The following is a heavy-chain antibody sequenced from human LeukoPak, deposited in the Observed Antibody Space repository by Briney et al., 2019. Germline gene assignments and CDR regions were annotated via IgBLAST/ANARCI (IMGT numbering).Heavy chain of an antibody. V-gene: IGHV3-74*01. D-gene: IGHD2-8*02. CDR1: GFIPSGHW. Sequence: PGGPLSLSCAPSGFIPSGHWIHWVPKAPGKGRVWVSRIGPGGTGITYADSVKGRFTISRDIAKNTVYLQMNSLRAEDAALYYCTRVQAGRSGLMDVWGRGTTVTVSS. CDR2: IGPGGTGI. CDR3: TRVQAGRSGLMDV. J-gene: IGHJ6*02.